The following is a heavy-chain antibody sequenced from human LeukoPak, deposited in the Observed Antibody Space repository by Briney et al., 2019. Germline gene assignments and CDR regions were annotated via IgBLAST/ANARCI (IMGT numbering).Heavy chain of an antibody. V-gene: IGHV4-59*08. CDR2: IYYSGST. D-gene: IGHD3-9*01. CDR1: GGSMSSYY. J-gene: IGHJ4*02. Sequence: SETLSLTCTVSGGSMSSYYWGWIRQPPGKGLEWIGYIYYSGSTSYNPSLKSRVTISVDTSKNQFSLKLSSVTAADTAVYFCARYDITSPTYFDYWGQGTLVTVSS. CDR3: ARYDITSPTYFDY.